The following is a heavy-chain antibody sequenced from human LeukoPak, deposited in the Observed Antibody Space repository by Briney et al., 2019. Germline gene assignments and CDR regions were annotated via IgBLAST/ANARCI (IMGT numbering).Heavy chain of an antibody. V-gene: IGHV3-23*01. CDR2: ISSSGDST. D-gene: IGHD4-23*01. Sequence: GGSLRLSCEASGFTFSSYAMSWVRQAPGKGLAWVSDISSSGDSTYYADSVKGRFTISRDNSKNTLFLQMNSLRAEDTAVYYCAKPLEKYTYGGNFDYWGQGILVTVSS. J-gene: IGHJ4*02. CDR3: AKPLEKYTYGGNFDY. CDR1: GFTFSSYA.